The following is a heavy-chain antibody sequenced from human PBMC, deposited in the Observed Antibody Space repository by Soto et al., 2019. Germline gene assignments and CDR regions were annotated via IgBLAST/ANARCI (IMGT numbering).Heavy chain of an antibody. CDR2: ISHDGNNQ. V-gene: IGHV3-30-3*01. Sequence: QVQLVESGGGVVQPGRSLRLSCAASGFTFGSYAMHWVRQAPGKGLEWVAVISHDGNNQYYADSVKGRFTISRDNSKNTLFLQMGRLRPEVTAVYYCARDRWAGVPDYLDSWGQGTLVTVSS. CDR3: ARDRWAGVPDYLDS. J-gene: IGHJ4*02. CDR1: GFTFGSYA. D-gene: IGHD6-6*01.